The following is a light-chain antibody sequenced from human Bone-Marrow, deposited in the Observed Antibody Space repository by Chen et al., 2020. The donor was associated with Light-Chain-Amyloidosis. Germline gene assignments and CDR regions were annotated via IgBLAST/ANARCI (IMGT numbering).Light chain of an antibody. CDR2: RDT. J-gene: IGLJ2*01. CDR1: DLPTKY. V-gene: IGLV3-25*03. CDR3: QSADSSGTYEVI. Sequence: SYELTQPPSVSVSPGQTARIRVSGDDLPTKYAYWYQQKPGQAPVLVIHRDTERPSGISERFSGSSSGTPATLTISGVQAEDEADYHCQSADSSGTYEVIFGGGTKLTVL.